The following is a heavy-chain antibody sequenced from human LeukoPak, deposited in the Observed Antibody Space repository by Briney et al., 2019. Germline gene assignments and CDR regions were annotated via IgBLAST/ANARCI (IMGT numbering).Heavy chain of an antibody. CDR1: GYSFTTNW. D-gene: IGHD6-13*01. Sequence: GESLKISCKGSGYSFTTNWIGWVRQMPGKGLEWMGIIYPGDFDTRYSPSFQDQVTISADKSITTAYLQWSSLKASDTAMYYCAREESSSSAFDIWAQGTMVTVSS. V-gene: IGHV5-51*01. CDR3: AREESSSSAFDI. J-gene: IGHJ3*02. CDR2: IYPGDFDT.